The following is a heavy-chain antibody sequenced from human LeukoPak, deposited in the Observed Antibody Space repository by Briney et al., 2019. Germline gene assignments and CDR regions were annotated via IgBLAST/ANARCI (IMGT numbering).Heavy chain of an antibody. CDR2: INAGNGNT. CDR3: GRDTYWYFDL. Sequence: GASVNVSCKASGYIFTNYAMHWVRQAPGQECEWMGGINAGNGNTKYSQNFQGRDTITRDTSASTAYMELSSLRSEDTAVYYCGRDTYWYFDLWGRGTLVTVSS. V-gene: IGHV1-3*01. J-gene: IGHJ2*01. CDR1: GYIFTNYA.